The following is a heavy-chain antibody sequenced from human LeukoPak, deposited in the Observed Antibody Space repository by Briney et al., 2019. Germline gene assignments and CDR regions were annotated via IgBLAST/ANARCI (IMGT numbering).Heavy chain of an antibody. V-gene: IGHV5-51*01. Sequence: GESLKISCKGSGYSFTSHWIGWVRQMPGKGLEWMGIIYPGDSDTRYTPSFQGQVTISADKSISTAYLQWSSLKASDTAMYYCARRMVRGVISPYYFDYWGQGTLVTVSS. CDR3: ARRMVRGVISPYYFDY. CDR1: GYSFTSHW. J-gene: IGHJ4*02. D-gene: IGHD3-10*01. CDR2: IYPGDSDT.